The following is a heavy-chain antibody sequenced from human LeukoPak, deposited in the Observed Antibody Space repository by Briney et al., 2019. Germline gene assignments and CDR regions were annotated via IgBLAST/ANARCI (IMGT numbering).Heavy chain of an antibody. D-gene: IGHD2-21*01. CDR1: GFTFSSYA. CDR2: ISGRGSGT. V-gene: IGHV3-23*01. J-gene: IGHJ4*02. Sequence: GGSLRLSCAASGFTFSSYAMSWVRQAPGRGLEWVSLISGRGSGTSYADSVKGRFTISRDNAKNSLYLQMNSLRAEDTAVYYCLRGDVRDYWGQGTLVTVSS. CDR3: LRGDVRDY.